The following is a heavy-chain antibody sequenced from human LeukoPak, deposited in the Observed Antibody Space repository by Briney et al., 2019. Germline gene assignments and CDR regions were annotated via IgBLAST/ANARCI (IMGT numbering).Heavy chain of an antibody. Sequence: SETLSLTCAVYGGSFDYYWTWIRQFPGKGLEWIGKINHGGNTNYNPSLRSRVALSVDASKNQFSLKLKTVTAADTGIYYCARVPPPGATAFGVVDSWGQGTLVAVSS. CDR1: GGSFDYY. J-gene: IGHJ5*02. CDR3: ARVPPPGATAFGVVDS. V-gene: IGHV4-34*01. D-gene: IGHD3-16*01. CDR2: INHGGNT.